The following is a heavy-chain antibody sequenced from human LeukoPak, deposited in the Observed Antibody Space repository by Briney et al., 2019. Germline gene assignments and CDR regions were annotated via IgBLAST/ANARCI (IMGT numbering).Heavy chain of an antibody. D-gene: IGHD7-27*01. Sequence: GGSLRLSCAASGFTFGNYEMNWVRQAPGKGLEWVSYISSSGRTTHYADSVKGRLTISRDNAKNSLYLQLSSLRVEDTAVYYCARDLGTSAITGYWGQGTLVTVSS. CDR2: ISSSGRTT. CDR1: GFTFGNYE. CDR3: ARDLGTSAITGY. J-gene: IGHJ4*02. V-gene: IGHV3-48*03.